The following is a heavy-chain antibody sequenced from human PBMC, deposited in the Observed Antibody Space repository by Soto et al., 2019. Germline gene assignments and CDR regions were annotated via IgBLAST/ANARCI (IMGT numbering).Heavy chain of an antibody. D-gene: IGHD2-2*01. V-gene: IGHV4-38-2*02. Sequence: CIRHPPVKGLEWIGSIYHSGSTYYNPSLKSRVTISVDTSNNQFSLKLSSVTAADTAVYYCARDVLEGVPDDYWGQGTLVTVSA. J-gene: IGHJ4*02. CDR2: IYHSGST. CDR3: ARDVLEGVPDDY.